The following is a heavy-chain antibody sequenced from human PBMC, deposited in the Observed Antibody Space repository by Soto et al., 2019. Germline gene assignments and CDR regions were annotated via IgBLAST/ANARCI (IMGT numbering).Heavy chain of an antibody. CDR3: ARDKGGRVAYGMDD. V-gene: IGHV3-48*03. D-gene: IGHD2-15*01. Sequence: EEQLVESGGDLVQPGGSLRLSCTASGFTLSSCEMNWVRQAPGKGLEWISYINTGGVTFYAASVKGRFTISRDNAQNSLLLQMHSVEAEDMAVYYCARDKGGRVAYGMDDWGQGTTVTVSS. CDR2: INTGGVT. CDR1: GFTLSSCE. J-gene: IGHJ6*02.